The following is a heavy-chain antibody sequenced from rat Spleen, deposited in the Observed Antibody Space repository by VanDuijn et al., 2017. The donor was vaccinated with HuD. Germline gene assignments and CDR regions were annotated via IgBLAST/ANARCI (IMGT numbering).Heavy chain of an antibody. CDR2: ISPGGVNT. J-gene: IGHJ2*01. V-gene: IGHV5-25*01. CDR3: ARAIRSAGLYYFDY. CDR1: GFTFSDYY. Sequence: EVQLVESGGGLVQPGRSLKLSCAASGFTFSDYYMAWVRQAPKKGLEWVASISPGGVNTYYRDSVKGRFTISRDNAKSTLYLQMDSLRSEDTATYYCARAIRSAGLYYFDYWGQGVMVTVSS. D-gene: IGHD1-11*01.